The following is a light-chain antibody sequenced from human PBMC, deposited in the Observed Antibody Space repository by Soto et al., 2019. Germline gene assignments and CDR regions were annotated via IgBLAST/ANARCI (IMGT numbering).Light chain of an antibody. CDR3: ISYARSDTLL. J-gene: IGLJ2*01. V-gene: IGLV2-14*03. Sequence: QSALTQPASVSGSPGQSITLSCTGTTSSVGGYNFVSWYQQYPGKAPNLMIYDATNRPSGVSNRFSGSKSGNTASLTISGLQAEDEADYYCISYARSDTLLFGGGTKLTVL. CDR2: DAT. CDR1: TSSVGGYNF.